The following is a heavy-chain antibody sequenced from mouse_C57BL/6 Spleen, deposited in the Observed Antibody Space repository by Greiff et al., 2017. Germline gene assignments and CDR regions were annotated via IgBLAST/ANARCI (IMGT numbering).Heavy chain of an antibody. CDR3: AKQWTEGAWFAY. Sequence: QVQLQQSGPGLVAPSQSLSITCTVSGFSLTSYGVDWVRQPPGKGLEWLGVIWGGGSTNYNSALLSRLSISKDNSKSQVFLKMNSLQTEDTAMYSCAKQWTEGAWFAYWGQGTLVTVSA. CDR2: IWGGGST. J-gene: IGHJ3*01. V-gene: IGHV2-9*01. CDR1: GFSLTSYG.